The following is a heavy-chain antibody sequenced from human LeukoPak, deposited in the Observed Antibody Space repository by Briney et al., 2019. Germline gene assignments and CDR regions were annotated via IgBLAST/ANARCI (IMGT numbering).Heavy chain of an antibody. CDR2: IYSGGST. CDR1: GFTVSSNY. D-gene: IGHD4/OR15-4a*01. Sequence: AGGSLRLSCAASGFTVSSNYMSWVRQAPGKGLEWVSVIYSGGSTYYADSVKGRFTISRDNSKNTLYLQMNSLRAEDTAVYYRARDLVDYDFDAFDIWGQGTMVTVSS. V-gene: IGHV3-53*01. J-gene: IGHJ3*02. CDR3: ARDLVDYDFDAFDI.